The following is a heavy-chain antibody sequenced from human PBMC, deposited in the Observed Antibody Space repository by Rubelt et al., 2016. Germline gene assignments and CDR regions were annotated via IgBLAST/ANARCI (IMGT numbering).Heavy chain of an antibody. V-gene: IGHV1-18*01. CDR2: ISPYNDNT. D-gene: IGHD5-24*01. J-gene: IGHJ3*02. CDR3: ARRDGYNWDDAFDI. CDR1: GYTFTSYG. Sequence: QVQLVQSGAEVKKPGASVKVSCKASGYTFTSYGISWVRQAPGQGLEWMGWISPYNDNTNYAQQLQGRVTMTTDTSTSTAYMELRSLRSDDTAVYYCARRDGYNWDDAFDIWGQGTMVTVSS.